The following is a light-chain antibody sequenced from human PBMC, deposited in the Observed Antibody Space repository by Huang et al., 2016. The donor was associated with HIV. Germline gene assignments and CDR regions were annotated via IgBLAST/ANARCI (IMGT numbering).Light chain of an antibody. V-gene: IGKV3-15*01. Sequence: IVMTQSPATLSVSPGERVTVSCRANRSVSSNLAWYQQRPGQAPRLLIYGSSTRAPGCPARFSGSGSGTDFSLTISSRQSEDFALYYCQQYNNWLLSFGGGTRVDI. CDR1: RSVSSN. CDR2: GSS. CDR3: QQYNNWLLS. J-gene: IGKJ4*01.